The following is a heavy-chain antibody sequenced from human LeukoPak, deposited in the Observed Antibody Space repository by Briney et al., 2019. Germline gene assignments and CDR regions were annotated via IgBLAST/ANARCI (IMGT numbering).Heavy chain of an antibody. CDR3: ARSAMVRGNWFDP. Sequence: SETLSLTCTVSGGSISSYYWSWIRQPPGKGLEWIGNIYYSGSTNYNPSLKSRVTISVDTSKNQFSLKLSSVTAADTAVYYCARSAMVRGNWFDPWGQGTLVTVSS. CDR1: GGSISSYY. CDR2: IYYSGST. J-gene: IGHJ5*02. V-gene: IGHV4-59*01. D-gene: IGHD3-10*01.